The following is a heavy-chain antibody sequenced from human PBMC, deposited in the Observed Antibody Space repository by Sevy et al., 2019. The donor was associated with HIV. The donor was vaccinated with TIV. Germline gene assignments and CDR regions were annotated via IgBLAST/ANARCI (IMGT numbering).Heavy chain of an antibody. V-gene: IGHV4-39*01. Sequence: SETLSLTCTVSGGSISSSSYYWGWIRQPPGKGLEWIGSIXYSGSTYYNPSLKSRVTISVDTSKNQFSLKLSSVTAADTAVYYCARRIAAADLFDYWGQGTLVTVSS. CDR1: GGSISSSSYY. D-gene: IGHD6-13*01. J-gene: IGHJ4*02. CDR2: IXYSGST. CDR3: ARRIAAADLFDY.